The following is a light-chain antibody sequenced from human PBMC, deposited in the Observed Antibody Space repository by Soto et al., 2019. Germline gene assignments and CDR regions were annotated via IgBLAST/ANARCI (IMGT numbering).Light chain of an antibody. J-gene: IGLJ1*01. CDR2: EVS. V-gene: IGLV2-23*02. CDR3: CSSAARTTSRV. Sequence: QASPAQPVPLSGSPCQSVTLFFPANHSDVGSYDLVSWYQQHPGKAPKLMIYEVSKRPSGVSNRFSGSKSGNTASLTISGLQAEDEADYYCCSSAARTTSRVFGIGTKVTVL. CDR1: HSDVGSYDL.